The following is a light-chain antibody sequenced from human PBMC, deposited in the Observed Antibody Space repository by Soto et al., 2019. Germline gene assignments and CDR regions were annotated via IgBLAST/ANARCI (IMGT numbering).Light chain of an antibody. CDR1: SSNIGAGYD. CDR2: GNS. J-gene: IGLJ1*01. CDR3: QSYDSSLSGSCV. V-gene: IGLV1-40*01. Sequence: QPVLTQPPSVSGAPGQRVTISCTGSSSNIGAGYDVHWYQQLPGTAPKLLIYGNSNRPSGVPDRFSGSKSGTSASLAITGLQAEDEADYYCQSYDSSLSGSCVFGTGTKLTVL.